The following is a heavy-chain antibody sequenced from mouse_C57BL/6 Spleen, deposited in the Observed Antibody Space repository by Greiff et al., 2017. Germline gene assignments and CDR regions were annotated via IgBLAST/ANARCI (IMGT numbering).Heavy chain of an antibody. CDR2: IDPSDSYT. CDR1: GYTFPSYW. J-gene: IGHJ4*01. CDR3: ARRAMDY. V-gene: IGHV1-59*01. Sequence: QVQLQQSGAELVRPGTSVKLSCKASGYTFPSYWLHWVKPRPGQGLEWIGVIDPSDSYTNYNTKFKGKATLTVETSSSTAYMQLSSLTSEDSAVYYCARRAMDYWRQGTSVTVS.